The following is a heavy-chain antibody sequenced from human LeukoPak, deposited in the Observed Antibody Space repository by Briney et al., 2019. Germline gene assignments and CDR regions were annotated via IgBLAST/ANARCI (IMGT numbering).Heavy chain of an antibody. CDR2: IYSGGST. D-gene: IGHD3-3*01. J-gene: IGHJ4*02. CDR1: GFTVSSNY. Sequence: PGGSLRLSCAASGFTVSSNYMSWVRQAPGKGLEWVSLIYSGGSTYYADSVKGRFTISRDNSKNTLYLQMNSLRAEDTAVYYCARVYELERYFDYWGQGTLVTVSS. CDR3: ARVYELERYFDY. V-gene: IGHV3-53*01.